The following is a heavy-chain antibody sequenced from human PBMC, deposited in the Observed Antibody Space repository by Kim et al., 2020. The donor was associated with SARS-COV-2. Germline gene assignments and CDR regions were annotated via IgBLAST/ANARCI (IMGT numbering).Heavy chain of an antibody. D-gene: IGHD3-9*01. CDR1: GGSISSSSYY. CDR3: ASRSYDILTGYYKEVDY. CDR2: IYYSGST. J-gene: IGHJ4*02. Sequence: SETLSLTCTVSGGSISSSSYYWGWIRQPPGKGLEWIGSIYYSGSTYYNPSLKSRVTISVDTSKNQFSLKLSSVTAADTAVYYCASRSYDILTGYYKEVDYWGQGTLVTVSS. V-gene: IGHV4-39*01.